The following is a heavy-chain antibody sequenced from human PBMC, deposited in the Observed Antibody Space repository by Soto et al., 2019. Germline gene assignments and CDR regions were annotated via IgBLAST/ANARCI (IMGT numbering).Heavy chain of an antibody. D-gene: IGHD3-3*01. V-gene: IGHV3-21*01. CDR3: ARGQPQYDFWSGYKRDWFDP. CDR2: ISSSSSYI. CDR1: GFTFSSYS. J-gene: IGHJ5*02. Sequence: NPGGSLRLSCAASGFTFSSYSMNWVRQAPGKGLEWVSSISSSSSYIYYADSVKGRFTISRDNAKNPLYLQMNSLRAEDTAVYYCARGQPQYDFWSGYKRDWFDPWGQGTLVTVSS.